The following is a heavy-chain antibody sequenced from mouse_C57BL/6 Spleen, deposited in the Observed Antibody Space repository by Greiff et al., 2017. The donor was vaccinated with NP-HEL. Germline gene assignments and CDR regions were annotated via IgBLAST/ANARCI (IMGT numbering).Heavy chain of an antibody. V-gene: IGHV1-22*01. CDR1: GYTFTDYN. CDR3: APIYYGNYGGY. Sequence: EVKLMESGPELVKPGASVKMSCKASGYTFTDYNMHWVKQSHGKSLEWIGYINPNNGGTSYNQKFKGKATLTVNKSSSTAYMELRSLTSEDSAVYYCAPIYYGNYGGYWGQGTTLTVSS. D-gene: IGHD2-1*01. J-gene: IGHJ2*01. CDR2: INPNNGGT.